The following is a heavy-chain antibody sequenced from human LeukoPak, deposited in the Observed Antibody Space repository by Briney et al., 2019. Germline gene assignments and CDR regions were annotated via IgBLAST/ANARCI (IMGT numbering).Heavy chain of an antibody. CDR2: IYTSGST. Sequence: SETLSLTCTVSGGSISSYYWSWIRQPAGKGLEWIGRIYTSGSTNYNPSLKSRVTMSVDTSKNQFSLKLSSVTAADTAVYYCARDQYYYGSGSYYYYMDVWGKGTTVTISS. CDR3: ARDQYYYGSGSYYYYMDV. J-gene: IGHJ6*03. D-gene: IGHD3-10*01. V-gene: IGHV4-4*07. CDR1: GGSISSYY.